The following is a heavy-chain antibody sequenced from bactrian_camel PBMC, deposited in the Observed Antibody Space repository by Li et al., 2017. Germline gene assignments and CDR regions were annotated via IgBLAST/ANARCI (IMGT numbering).Heavy chain of an antibody. CDR2: INTGGATT. D-gene: IGHD1*01. Sequence: HVQLVESGGGLVQPGGSLTLSCAASGFTFGTYWMYWVRQAPGKGLDWVSTINTGGATTYYADSVKGRFTISRDNTKNTLYLQMNSLKSEDTALYYCATGAMDGLGTRSLADFAYWGQGTQVTVS. CDR3: ATGAMDGLGTRSLADFAY. CDR1: GFTFGTYW. V-gene: IGHV3S1*01. J-gene: IGHJ6*01.